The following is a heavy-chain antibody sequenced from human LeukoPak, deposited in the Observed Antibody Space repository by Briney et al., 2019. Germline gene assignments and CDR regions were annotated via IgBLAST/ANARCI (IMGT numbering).Heavy chain of an antibody. CDR3: ARDKNSGECVSNSCYGVWPLDI. V-gene: IGHV1-69*05. CDR1: GGTFSINA. CDR2: IIPMSETP. J-gene: IGHJ3*02. D-gene: IGHD2-2*01. Sequence: SVKVSCTASGGTFSINAITWVRQAPGQGLEWMGGIIPMSETPKYTQKFQGRVTIATDESTNTAYMELSSLRSEDTAVYYCARDKNSGECVSNSCYGVWPLDIWGQGTMVTVSS.